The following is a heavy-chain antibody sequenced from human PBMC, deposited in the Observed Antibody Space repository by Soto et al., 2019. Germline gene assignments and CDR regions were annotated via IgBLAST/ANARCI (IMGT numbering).Heavy chain of an antibody. Sequence: SETLSLTCTVSGGSVSSGSYYWSWIRQQPGKGLEWIGYIYYSGSTYYNPSLKSRVTISVDTSKNQFSLKLSSVTAADTAVYYCARYDNSGSHGFDIWGQGTMVTVSS. V-gene: IGHV4-31*03. J-gene: IGHJ3*02. CDR2: IYYSGST. CDR1: GGSVSSGSYY. CDR3: ARYDNSGSHGFDI. D-gene: IGHD3-22*01.